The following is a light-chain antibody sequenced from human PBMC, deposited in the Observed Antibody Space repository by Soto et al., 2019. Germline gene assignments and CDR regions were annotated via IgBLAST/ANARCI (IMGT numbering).Light chain of an antibody. V-gene: IGKV3-11*01. CDR3: QQRSNWPLT. CDR2: DAS. CDR1: HSVSRY. Sequence: EIVLTQSPATLSLAPGERATLSCRASHSVSRYLAWYQHKPGQAPRLLMYDASNRATGIPARFRGSGSGTDFTLTISSLEPEDFAVYYCQQRSNWPLTFGGGTKVEIK. J-gene: IGKJ4*01.